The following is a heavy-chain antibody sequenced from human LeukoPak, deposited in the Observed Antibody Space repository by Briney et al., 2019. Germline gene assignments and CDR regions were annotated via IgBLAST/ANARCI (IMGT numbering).Heavy chain of an antibody. D-gene: IGHD3-22*01. Sequence: SVKVSCKASGGTFSSYAISWVRQAPGQGLKWMGRIIPIFGTANYAQKFQGRVTMTTDTSTSTAYMELRSLRSDDTAVYYCARAENYYDSSGYYYVIAGGDYWGQGTLVTVSS. CDR3: ARAENYYDSSGYYYVIAGGDY. CDR2: IIPIFGTA. V-gene: IGHV1-69*05. J-gene: IGHJ4*02. CDR1: GGTFSSYA.